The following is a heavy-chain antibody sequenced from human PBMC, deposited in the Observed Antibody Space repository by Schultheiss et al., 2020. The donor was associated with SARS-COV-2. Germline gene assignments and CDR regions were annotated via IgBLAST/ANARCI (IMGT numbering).Heavy chain of an antibody. CDR3: ARANVVLRFLELYGSGYYYGMDV. Sequence: SETLSLTCVVSGGSISSSNWWSWVRQPPGKGLEWIGEIYHSGSTNYNASLKSRVTISVDTSKNQFSLKLSSVTAADTAVYYCARANVVLRFLELYGSGYYYGMDVWGQGTTVTVSS. J-gene: IGHJ6*02. CDR2: IYHSGST. CDR1: GGSISSSNW. V-gene: IGHV4-4*02. D-gene: IGHD3-3*01.